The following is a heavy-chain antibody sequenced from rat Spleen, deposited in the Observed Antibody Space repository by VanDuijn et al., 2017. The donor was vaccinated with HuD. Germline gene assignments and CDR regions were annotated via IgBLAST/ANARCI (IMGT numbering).Heavy chain of an antibody. CDR3: TTPIGTTLDY. CDR2: ISPSGGST. J-gene: IGHJ2*01. CDR1: GFTFSNYG. D-gene: IGHD1-5*01. V-gene: IGHV5-19*01. Sequence: EVQLVESGGGLVQPGRSLKLSCAASGFTFSNYGMHWIRQAPTKGLEWVASISPSGGSTYYRDSVKGRFTISRDNAKSTLYLQMDSLRSEDTATYYCTTPIGTTLDYWGQGVMVTVSS.